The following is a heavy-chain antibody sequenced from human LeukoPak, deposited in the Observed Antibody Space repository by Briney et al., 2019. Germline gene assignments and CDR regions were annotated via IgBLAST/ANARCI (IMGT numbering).Heavy chain of an antibody. D-gene: IGHD1-26*01. V-gene: IGHV1-8*01. CDR1: GYTFTSYD. CDR3: ASLLRGSYSPGDY. Sequence: GASVKVSCKASGYTFTSYDINWVRQATGQGLEWMGWMNPNSGNPGYAQKFQGRVTMTRNTSISTAYMELSSLRSEDTAVYYCASLLRGSYSPGDYWGQGTLVPVSS. J-gene: IGHJ4*02. CDR2: MNPNSGNP.